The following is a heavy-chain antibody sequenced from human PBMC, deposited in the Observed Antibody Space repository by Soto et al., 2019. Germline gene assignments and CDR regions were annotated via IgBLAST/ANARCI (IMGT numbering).Heavy chain of an antibody. D-gene: IGHD3-10*01. CDR3: AGDYMVRGVIITFEPAY. CDR2: IIPIFGTA. Sequence: QVQLVQSGAEVKKPGSSVKVSCKASGGTFSSYAISWVRQAPGQGLEWMGGIIPIFGTANYAQKFQGRVTITADESTSTAYMELSSLSSEDTAVYYCAGDYMVRGVIITFEPAYWGQGTLVTVSS. J-gene: IGHJ4*02. V-gene: IGHV1-69*01. CDR1: GGTFSSYA.